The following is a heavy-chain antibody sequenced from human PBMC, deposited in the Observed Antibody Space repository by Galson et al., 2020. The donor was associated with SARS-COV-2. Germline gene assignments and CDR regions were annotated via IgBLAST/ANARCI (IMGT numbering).Heavy chain of an antibody. J-gene: IGHJ4*02. CDR2: IYYSGST. Sequence: SETLSLTCTVSGGSISSSSYYWGWIRQPPGKGLEWIGSIYYSGSTYYNPSLKSRVTISVDTSKNQFSLKLSSVTAADTAVYYCASHPEELPVDYWGQGTLVTVSS. V-gene: IGHV4-39*01. CDR1: GGSISSSSYY. CDR3: ASHPEELPVDY. D-gene: IGHD1-26*01.